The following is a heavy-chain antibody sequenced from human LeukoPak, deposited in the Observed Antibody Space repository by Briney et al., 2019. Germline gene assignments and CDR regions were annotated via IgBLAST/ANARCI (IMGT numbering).Heavy chain of an antibody. D-gene: IGHD2-2*01. J-gene: IGHJ4*02. Sequence: ASVKVSCKASGYTFSSYGISWVRQAPGQGLEWMGWISGDNGSTNYAQKLQGRVTMTTDTSTNTAYIELRSLRSDDSAIYYCAREDTRRGSRGYFDYWGQGTLVSVSS. CDR1: GYTFSSYG. CDR2: ISGDNGST. V-gene: IGHV1-18*01. CDR3: AREDTRRGSRGYFDY.